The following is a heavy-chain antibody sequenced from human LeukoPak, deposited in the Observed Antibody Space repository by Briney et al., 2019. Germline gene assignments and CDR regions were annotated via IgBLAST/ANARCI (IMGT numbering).Heavy chain of an antibody. J-gene: IGHJ5*02. CDR3: TRDTRIGRWFDP. Sequence: GGSLRLSCAASGFTVNNAWMNWVRQAPGKGLEWVGRIKSENDGGTTDYAAPVKGRFTISRDDSKNMLHMQMDSLKTEDTAIYYCTRDTRIGRWFDPWGEGNLVTLSS. V-gene: IGHV3-15*01. CDR1: GFTVNNAW. CDR2: IKSENDGGTT.